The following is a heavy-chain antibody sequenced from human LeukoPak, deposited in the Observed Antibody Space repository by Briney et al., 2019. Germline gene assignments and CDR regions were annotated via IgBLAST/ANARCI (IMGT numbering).Heavy chain of an antibody. D-gene: IGHD1-1*01. Sequence: GASVKVSCKASGYTFTSYDINWVRQATGQGLEWMGWMNPNNGNTGYAQKFQGRVTMTRDTSISTAYMELSRLRSDDTAVYYCARPPPNWNDVPLFDYWGQGTLVTVSS. CDR1: GYTFTSYD. V-gene: IGHV1-8*01. CDR3: ARPPPNWNDVPLFDY. J-gene: IGHJ4*02. CDR2: MNPNNGNT.